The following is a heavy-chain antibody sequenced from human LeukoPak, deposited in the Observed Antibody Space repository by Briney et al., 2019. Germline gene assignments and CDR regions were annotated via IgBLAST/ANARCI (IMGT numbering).Heavy chain of an antibody. CDR2: ISSSSSYI. CDR3: ARASMDTAMAPHC. D-gene: IGHD5-18*01. J-gene: IGHJ4*02. V-gene: IGHV3-21*01. Sequence: PRGSLRLSCASCGFTFTSYSFNCVSQAPGQGLEWVSSISSSSSYIYYADSVKGRFTISRDNAKNSLYLQMNSLRAEDTAVYYCARASMDTAMAPHCWGQGTLVTVSS. CDR1: GFTFTSYS.